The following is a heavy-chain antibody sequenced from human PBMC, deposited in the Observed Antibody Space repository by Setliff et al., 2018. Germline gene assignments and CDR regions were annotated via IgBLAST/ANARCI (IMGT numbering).Heavy chain of an antibody. CDR1: SLTNINYY. V-gene: IGHV4-39*01. CDR2: IFYSGRT. Sequence: SLTNINYYWGLIRQPPGKGLEWIGSIFYSGRTFYNPSLKSRVTISVDTSKNQFSLTLSSVTAADTAVYYCARLPNYVWGSPVDYWGQGTLVTVSS. J-gene: IGHJ4*02. CDR3: ARLPNYVWGSPVDY. D-gene: IGHD3-16*01.